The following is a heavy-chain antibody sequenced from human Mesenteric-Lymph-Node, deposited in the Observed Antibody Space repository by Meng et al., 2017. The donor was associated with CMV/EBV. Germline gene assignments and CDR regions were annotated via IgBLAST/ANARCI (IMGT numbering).Heavy chain of an antibody. D-gene: IGHD3-22*01. J-gene: IGHJ6*02. CDR2: IYYSGST. CDR1: GGSISSYY. V-gene: IGHV4-59*01. CDR3: ARDLGSYYDSSGYAYYYYYGMDV. Sequence: SETLSLTCKVSGGSISSYYWSWIRQPPGKGLEWIGYIYYSGSTNYNPSLKSRVTISVDTSKNQFSLKLSSVTAADTAVYYCARDLGSYYDSSGYAYYYYYGMDVWGQGTTVTVSS.